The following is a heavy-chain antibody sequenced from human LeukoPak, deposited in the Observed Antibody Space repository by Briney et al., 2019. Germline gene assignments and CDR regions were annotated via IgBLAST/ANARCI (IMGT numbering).Heavy chain of an antibody. Sequence: PGGSLRLSCAASGFTVSSNFMHWVRQAPGKGLEWVAGIHNDYRTFYADSVKGRFTILRDDSANTVYLQMNSLRAEDTAIFYCAKDSGGELLWFGELLGYFDLWGRGTLVTVSS. V-gene: IGHV3-53*01. CDR1: GFTVSSNF. CDR2: IHNDYRT. J-gene: IGHJ2*01. CDR3: AKDSGGELLWFGELLGYFDL. D-gene: IGHD3-10*01.